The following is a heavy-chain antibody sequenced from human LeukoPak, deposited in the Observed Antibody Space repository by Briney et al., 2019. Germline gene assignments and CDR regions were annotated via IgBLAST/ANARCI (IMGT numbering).Heavy chain of an antibody. CDR2: IYPGDSDT. V-gene: IGHV5-51*01. J-gene: IGHJ3*02. Sequence: GESLKISCKGSGYSFTSYWIGWVRQMPGKGLEWMGIIYPGDSDTRYSPSFQGQVTISADKSISTAYLQWSSLKASDTAMYYCARQGGSLGGLYAFDIWGQGTMVTVSS. CDR3: ARQGGSLGGLYAFDI. D-gene: IGHD2-15*01. CDR1: GYSFTSYW.